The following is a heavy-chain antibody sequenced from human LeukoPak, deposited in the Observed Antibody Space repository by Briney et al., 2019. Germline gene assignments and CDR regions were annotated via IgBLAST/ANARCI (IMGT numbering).Heavy chain of an antibody. CDR1: GGSISSYY. CDR3: ARADYGEMFDFDY. J-gene: IGHJ4*02. CDR2: IYYSGST. V-gene: IGHV4-59*01. D-gene: IGHD4-17*01. Sequence: SETLSLTCTVSGGSISSYYWSWIRQPPGKGLEWIGYIYYSGSTNYNPSLKSQVTISVDTSKNQFSLKLSSVTAADTAVYYCARADYGEMFDFDYWGQGTLVTVSS.